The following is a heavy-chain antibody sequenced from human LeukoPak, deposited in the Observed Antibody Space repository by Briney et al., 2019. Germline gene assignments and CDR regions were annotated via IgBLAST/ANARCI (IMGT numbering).Heavy chain of an antibody. CDR2: INPSSGGT. D-gene: IGHD5-12*01. J-gene: IGHJ4*02. V-gene: IGHV1-46*01. CDR1: GYTFTRHY. CDR3: AAAGIVATPDYFDY. Sequence: ASVKVSCKASGYTFTRHYMNWVRQAPGQGLEWMGKINPSSGGTGYAQKFQGRVTMTRDTSTSTVYMELSSLRSEDTAVYYCAAAGIVATPDYFDYWGQGTLVTVSS.